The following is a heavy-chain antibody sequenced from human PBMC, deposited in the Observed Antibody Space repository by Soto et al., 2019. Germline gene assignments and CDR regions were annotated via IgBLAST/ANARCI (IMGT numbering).Heavy chain of an antibody. Sequence: SETLSLTCAVSGGSISSGGYSWSWIRQPPGKGLEWIGYIYHSGSTYYNPSLKSRVTISVDRSKNQFSLKLSSVTAADTAVYYCARGPDYYHSSGYFPYFDYWAQGTLVTVSS. CDR1: GGSISSGGYS. CDR3: ARGPDYYHSSGYFPYFDY. D-gene: IGHD3-22*01. V-gene: IGHV4-30-2*01. CDR2: IYHSGST. J-gene: IGHJ4*02.